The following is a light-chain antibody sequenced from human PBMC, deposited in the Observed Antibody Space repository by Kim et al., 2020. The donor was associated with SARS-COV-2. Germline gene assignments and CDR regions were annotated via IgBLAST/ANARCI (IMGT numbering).Light chain of an antibody. Sequence: IVLTQSPGTLSLSPGDRATLSCRASPRLSRNDVAWYQQKPGQAPRLLIYGASSRATGIPVRFSGSGSGTDFTLTISRLEPEDFAVYLCQQYGSSPIVTFGQGTRLEIK. CDR2: GAS. CDR3: QQYGSSPIVT. CDR1: PRLSRND. J-gene: IGKJ5*01. V-gene: IGKV3-20*01.